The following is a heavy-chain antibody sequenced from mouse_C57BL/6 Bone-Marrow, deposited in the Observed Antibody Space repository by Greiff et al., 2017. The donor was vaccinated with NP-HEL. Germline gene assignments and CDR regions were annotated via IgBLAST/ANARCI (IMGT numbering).Heavy chain of an antibody. V-gene: IGHV1-81*01. CDR3: SRRGYGNYGYFDV. CDR1: GYTFTSYG. CDR2: IYPRSGNT. D-gene: IGHD2-1*01. J-gene: IGHJ1*03. Sequence: QVQLQQSGAELARPGASVKLSCKASGYTFTSYGISWVKQSTGQGLEWIGEIYPRSGNTYYNEKFKGKATLTADKSSSTAYMELRSLTSEDSAIYFCSRRGYGNYGYFDVWGTGTTVTVSS.